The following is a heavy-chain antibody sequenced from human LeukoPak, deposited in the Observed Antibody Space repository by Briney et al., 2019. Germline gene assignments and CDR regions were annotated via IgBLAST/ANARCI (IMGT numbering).Heavy chain of an antibody. D-gene: IGHD2-2*01. J-gene: IGHJ6*02. V-gene: IGHV1-2*02. CDR2: INPNSGGT. Sequence: ASVKVSCKASGYTFTGYYMHWVRQAPGQGLEWLGWINPNSGGTNYAQKFQGRVTMTGDTSISTAYMELSRLRSDDTAVYYCARGSTIVVVPAAIVGNYYYYGMDVWGQGTTVTVSS. CDR3: ARGSTIVVVPAAIVGNYYYYGMDV. CDR1: GYTFTGYY.